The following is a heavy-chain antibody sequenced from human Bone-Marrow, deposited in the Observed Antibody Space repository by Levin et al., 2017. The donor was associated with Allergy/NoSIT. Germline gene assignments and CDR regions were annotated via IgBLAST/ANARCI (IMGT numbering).Heavy chain of an antibody. CDR3: GSATEKVFYFYYMDV. D-gene: IGHD2/OR15-2a*01. J-gene: IGHJ6*03. V-gene: IGHV1-69*10. CDR2: IIPIFSMA. CDR1: GGTFDKYA. Sequence: GASVKVSCKASGGTFDKYALSWVRQAPGQGLEWMGGIIPIFSMATYAQKFQGRVTITADKSTSTVYMEVRSLTSEDTAVYYCGSATEKVFYFYYMDVWGNGTTVIVSS.